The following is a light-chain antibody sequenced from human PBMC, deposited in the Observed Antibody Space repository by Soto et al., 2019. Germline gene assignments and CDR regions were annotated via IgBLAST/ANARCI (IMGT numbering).Light chain of an antibody. CDR1: SSNIGAGYD. CDR2: GNS. CDR3: QSYDSSLSGNVV. V-gene: IGLV1-40*01. J-gene: IGLJ2*01. Sequence: QSVLTQPPSVSGAPGQRVTISRTGSSSNIGAGYDVHWYQQLPGTAPKLLIYGNSNRPSGFPDRFSGSKSGTSASLAITGLQAEDEADYYCQSYDSSLSGNVVFGGGTKLTVL.